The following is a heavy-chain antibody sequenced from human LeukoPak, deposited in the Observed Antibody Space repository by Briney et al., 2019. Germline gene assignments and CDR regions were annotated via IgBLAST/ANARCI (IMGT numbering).Heavy chain of an antibody. Sequence: RLGGSLRLSCAASGFTFSTYDMQWVRQAPGKGLEWVSGISRSGRTYYTDSVKGRFSISRDNSKDTLYLQMNSLRAEDTAVYYCAQGGYFAFDIWGQGTMVAVSS. J-gene: IGHJ3*02. V-gene: IGHV3-23*01. CDR1: GFTFSTYD. CDR3: AQGGYFAFDI. CDR2: ISRSGRT. D-gene: IGHD2-2*03.